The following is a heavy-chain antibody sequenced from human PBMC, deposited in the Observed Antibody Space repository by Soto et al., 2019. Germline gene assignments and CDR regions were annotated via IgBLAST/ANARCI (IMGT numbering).Heavy chain of an antibody. CDR3: AKGPHFYGSGSQYGMDV. D-gene: IGHD3-10*01. CDR1: GFTFSSYA. Sequence: EVQLLEAGGGLVQPGGSLRLSCAASGFTFSSYAMSWVRQAPGKGLEWVSAISGSGGSTYYADSVKGRFTISRDNSKNRLYRQRNSLRAEDTAVYYHAKGPHFYGSGSQYGMDVWGQGSTVTVS. V-gene: IGHV3-23*01. J-gene: IGHJ6*02. CDR2: ISGSGGST.